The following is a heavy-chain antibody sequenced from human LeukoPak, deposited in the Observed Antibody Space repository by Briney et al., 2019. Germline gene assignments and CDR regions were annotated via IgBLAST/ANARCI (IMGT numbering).Heavy chain of an antibody. D-gene: IGHD3-3*01. CDR1: GFTFSSYA. V-gene: IGHV3-20*04. Sequence: GGSLRLSCAASGFTFSSYAMHWVRQAPGKGLEWVSGINWNGGSTGYADSVKGRFTISRDNAKNSLYLQMNSLRAEDTALYYCARDWGYYDFWDWGQGTLVTVSS. CDR3: ARDWGYYDFWD. CDR2: INWNGGST. J-gene: IGHJ4*02.